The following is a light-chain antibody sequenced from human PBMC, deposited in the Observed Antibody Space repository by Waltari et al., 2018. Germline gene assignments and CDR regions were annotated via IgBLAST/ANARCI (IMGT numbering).Light chain of an antibody. Sequence: EIVLTQSPGTLSLSPGERATLSCRASQSVSRALAWYQQKPGQAPRLLIYDSSTRATGVPDMFSGSGSGTDFSLTISRLDPEDFGVYYCQHYVNLPVTFGQGTKVEI. J-gene: IGKJ1*01. CDR1: QSVSRA. V-gene: IGKV3-20*01. CDR3: QHYVNLPVT. CDR2: DSS.